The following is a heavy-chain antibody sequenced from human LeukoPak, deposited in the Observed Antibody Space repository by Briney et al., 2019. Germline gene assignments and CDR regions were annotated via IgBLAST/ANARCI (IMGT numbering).Heavy chain of an antibody. J-gene: IGHJ5*02. Sequence: ASVKVSCTASGYTFTGYYMDWVRQAPGQGLEWMGWINPNSGGTNYAQKFQGRVTMTRDTSISTAYMELIRLRSDDTAVYYCARDWLLWFGELLSPVAWFDPWGQGTLVTVSS. CDR1: GYTFTGYY. CDR2: INPNSGGT. V-gene: IGHV1-2*02. CDR3: ARDWLLWFGELLSPVAWFDP. D-gene: IGHD3-10*01.